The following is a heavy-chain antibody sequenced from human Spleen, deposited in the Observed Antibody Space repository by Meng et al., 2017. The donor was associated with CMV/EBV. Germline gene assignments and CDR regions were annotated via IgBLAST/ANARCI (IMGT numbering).Heavy chain of an antibody. CDR3: AKVRFLEWILSVDDVFDI. V-gene: IGHV3-21*06. CDR2: ISSSGTYI. CDR1: GFTFSSYA. Sequence: GESLKISCAASGFTFSSYAMHWVRQAPGKGLEWVSSISSSGTYIYYADSVKGRFTISRDNAKHSLYLQLNNLRAEDTAVYYCAKVRFLEWILSVDDVFDIWGQGTTVTVSS. D-gene: IGHD3-3*01. J-gene: IGHJ3*02.